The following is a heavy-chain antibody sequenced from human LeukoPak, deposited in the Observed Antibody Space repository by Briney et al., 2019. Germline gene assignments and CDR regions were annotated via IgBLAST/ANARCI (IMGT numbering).Heavy chain of an antibody. CDR3: TRVPNIAAAGTSSYYYYYMDV. D-gene: IGHD6-13*01. Sequence: GGSLRLSCAASGFTFSSYSMNWVRQAPGKGLEWVSYISSSSSTIYYADSVKGRFTISRDNAKNSLYLQMNSLRAEDTAVYYCTRVPNIAAAGTSSYYYYYMDVWGKGTTVTVSS. CDR1: GFTFSSYS. V-gene: IGHV3-48*04. J-gene: IGHJ6*03. CDR2: ISSSSSTI.